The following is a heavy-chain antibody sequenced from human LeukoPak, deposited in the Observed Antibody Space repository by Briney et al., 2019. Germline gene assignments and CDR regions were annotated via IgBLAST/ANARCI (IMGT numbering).Heavy chain of an antibody. V-gene: IGHV1-8*03. D-gene: IGHD1-26*01. CDR2: MNPSSGHT. CDR3: AREVGAPANWFDP. CDR1: GYTFSSYD. Sequence: ASVKVSCKASGYTFSSYDINWVRQAAGQGLEWMGWMNPSSGHTSYAQKFQGRVTITRNTSISTAYMELSSLRSEDTAVYYSAREVGAPANWFDPWGQGTLVTVSS. J-gene: IGHJ5*02.